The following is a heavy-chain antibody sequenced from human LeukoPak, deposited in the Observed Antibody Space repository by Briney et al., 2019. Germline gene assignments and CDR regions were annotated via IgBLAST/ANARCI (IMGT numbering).Heavy chain of an antibody. V-gene: IGHV4-38-2*02. CDR2: ISNSGKT. CDR1: GYSITSCFF. J-gene: IGHJ4*02. Sequence: TSETLTLTCTVSGYSITSCFFWGWIRPPPGQGLVCIGSISNSGKTYHNPALKSRVTMSGDTSKNQFSLQLSSVTAADTAVYYCTRRISSGSYCYYWGQGSLVTVAS. D-gene: IGHD1-26*01. CDR3: TRRISSGSYCYY.